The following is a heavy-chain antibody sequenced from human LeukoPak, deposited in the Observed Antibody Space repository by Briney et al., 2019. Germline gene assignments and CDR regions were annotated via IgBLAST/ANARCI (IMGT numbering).Heavy chain of an antibody. J-gene: IGHJ4*02. CDR1: GGSISSYY. Sequence: SETLSLTCTVSGGSISSYYWSWIRQPPGKGLEWIGYIYYRGGTNYNPSLKSRVTMSVDTSKNQFSLKLSSVTAADTAVYYCARSGSYHHNYFDYWGQGTLVTVSS. D-gene: IGHD1-26*01. CDR3: ARSGSYHHNYFDY. CDR2: IYYRGGT. V-gene: IGHV4-59*08.